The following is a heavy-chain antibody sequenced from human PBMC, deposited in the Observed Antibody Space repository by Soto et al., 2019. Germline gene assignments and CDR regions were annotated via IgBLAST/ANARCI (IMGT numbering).Heavy chain of an antibody. Sequence: EVQLVESGGGLVQPGRSLRLSCAASGFTFDDYAMHWVRQAPGKGLEWVSGISWNSGSIGYADSVKGRFTISRDNAKNSLYLQMHSLRAEDTAVYYCAKDTLPRTNSSGWYVNWGQGTLVTVSS. D-gene: IGHD6-19*01. CDR2: ISWNSGSI. CDR1: GFTFDDYA. J-gene: IGHJ4*02. V-gene: IGHV3-9*01. CDR3: AKDTLPRTNSSGWYVN.